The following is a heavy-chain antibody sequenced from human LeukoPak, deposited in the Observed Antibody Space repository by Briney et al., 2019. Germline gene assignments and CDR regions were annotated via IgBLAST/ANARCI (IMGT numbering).Heavy chain of an antibody. Sequence: GGSLRLSCAASGFTFSSYWMNWARQAPGRGLEWVASINHNGNVNYYVDSVKGRFTISRDNAKNSLYLQMSSLRAEDTAVYFCARGGGLDVWGQGATVTVSS. V-gene: IGHV3-7*03. D-gene: IGHD3-16*01. CDR2: INHNGNVN. J-gene: IGHJ6*02. CDR1: GFTFSSYW. CDR3: ARGGGLDV.